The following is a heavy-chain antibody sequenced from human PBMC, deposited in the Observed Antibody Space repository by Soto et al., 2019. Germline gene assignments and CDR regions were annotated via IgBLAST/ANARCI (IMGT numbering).Heavy chain of an antibody. D-gene: IGHD5-18*01. CDR3: AKAARIQPTPDYGMDV. Sequence: HPGGSLRLSCAASGFTFDDYAMHWVRQAPGKGLEWVSLISWDGGSTYYADSVKGRFTISRDNSKNSLYLQMNSLRAEDTALYYCAKAARIQPTPDYGMDVWGQGTTVTVSS. V-gene: IGHV3-43D*04. CDR1: GFTFDDYA. J-gene: IGHJ6*02. CDR2: ISWDGGST.